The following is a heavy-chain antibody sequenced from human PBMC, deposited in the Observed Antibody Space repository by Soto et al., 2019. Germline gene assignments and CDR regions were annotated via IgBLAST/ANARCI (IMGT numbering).Heavy chain of an antibody. CDR2: ISSSSSTI. CDR1: GFTFSSYS. Sequence: PGGSLRLSCAASGFTFSSYSMNWVRQAPGKGLEWVSYISSSSSTIYYADSVKGRFTISRDNAKNSLYLQMNSLRAEDTAVYYCARREYNWNSAVYYYYYYMDVWGKGTTVTVSS. D-gene: IGHD1-7*01. CDR3: ARREYNWNSAVYYYYYYMDV. J-gene: IGHJ6*03. V-gene: IGHV3-48*01.